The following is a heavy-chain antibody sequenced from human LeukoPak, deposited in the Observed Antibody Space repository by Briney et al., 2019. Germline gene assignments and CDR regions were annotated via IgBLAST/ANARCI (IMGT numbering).Heavy chain of an antibody. D-gene: IGHD6-19*01. Sequence: ASVKVSCKASGYTFTGYYMHWVRQAPGQGLEWMGWINPNSGGTNYAKKFQGWVTMTRDTSISTAYMELSRLRSDDTAVYYCARGSSGWYGGYFDYWGQGTLVTVSS. V-gene: IGHV1-2*04. CDR2: INPNSGGT. CDR3: ARGSSGWYGGYFDY. J-gene: IGHJ4*02. CDR1: GYTFTGYY.